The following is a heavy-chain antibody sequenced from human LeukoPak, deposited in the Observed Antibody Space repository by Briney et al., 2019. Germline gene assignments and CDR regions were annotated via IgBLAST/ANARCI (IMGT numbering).Heavy chain of an antibody. J-gene: IGHJ4*02. V-gene: IGHV3-7*01. CDR1: GLTFSSYW. CDR2: IKQDGSEK. D-gene: IGHD3-10*01. Sequence: GGSLRLSCAASGLTFSSYWMSWVRQAPGKGLEWVANIKQDGSEKYYVDSVKGRFTISRDNAKNSLYLQMNSLRAEDTAVYYCAREGIGYYYGSGSFDYWGQGTLVTVSS. CDR3: AREGIGYYYGSGSFDY.